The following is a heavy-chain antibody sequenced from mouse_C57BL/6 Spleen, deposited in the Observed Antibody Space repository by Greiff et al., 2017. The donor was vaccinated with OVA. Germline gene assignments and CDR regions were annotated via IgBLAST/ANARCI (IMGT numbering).Heavy chain of an antibody. D-gene: IGHD6-1*01. CDR2: IDPSDSYT. CDR3: ARTSSPDYFDY. V-gene: IGHV1-69*01. CDR1: GYTFTSYW. J-gene: IGHJ2*01. Sequence: QVHVKQPGAELVMPGASVKLSCKASGYTFTSYWMHWVKQRPGQGLEWIGEIDPSDSYTNYNQKFKGKSTLTVDKSASTAYMQLSSLTSEDSAVYYCARTSSPDYFDYWGQGTTLTVSS.